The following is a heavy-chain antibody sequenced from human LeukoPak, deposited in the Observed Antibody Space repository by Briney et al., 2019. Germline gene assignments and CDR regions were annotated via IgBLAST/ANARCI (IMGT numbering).Heavy chain of an antibody. Sequence: SETLSLTCTVSGGSISSYYWSWIRQPAGKGLEWIGRIYTSGSTNYNPSLKSRVTISVDTSKNQFSLKLSSVTAADTAVYYCARLHILGQWLGNFDYWGQGTLVTVSS. CDR3: ARLHILGQWLGNFDY. CDR2: IYTSGST. CDR1: GGSISSYY. D-gene: IGHD6-19*01. V-gene: IGHV4-4*07. J-gene: IGHJ4*02.